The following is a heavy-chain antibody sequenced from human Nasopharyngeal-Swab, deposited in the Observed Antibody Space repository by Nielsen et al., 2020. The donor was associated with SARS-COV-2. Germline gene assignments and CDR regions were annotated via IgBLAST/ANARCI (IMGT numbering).Heavy chain of an antibody. CDR2: IRSKAYGGTT. V-gene: IGHV3-49*03. D-gene: IGHD1-26*01. J-gene: IGHJ4*02. Sequence: GGSLRLSCTASGLTFGDYAMSWFRQAPGKGLEWVGFIRSKAYGGTTEYAASVKGRFTISRDDSKSIAYLQMNSLKTEDTAVYYCTRADVRPAGSGSYYEYPDYWGQGTLVTVSS. CDR3: TRADVRPAGSGSYYEYPDY. CDR1: GLTFGDYA.